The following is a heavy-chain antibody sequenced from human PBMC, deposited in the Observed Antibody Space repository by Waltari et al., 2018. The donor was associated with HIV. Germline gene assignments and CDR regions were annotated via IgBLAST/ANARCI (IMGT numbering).Heavy chain of an antibody. Sequence: EVQLVESGGGLVKPGGSLRLSCAASGFTFSNAWMSWVRQAPGKGLEWVGRIKSKTDGGTTDYAAPVKGRFTISRDYSKNTLYLQMNSLKTEDTAVYYCTPPLTYCGGDCYHFWGQGTLVTVSS. CDR3: TPPLTYCGGDCYHF. CDR2: IKSKTDGGTT. J-gene: IGHJ1*01. V-gene: IGHV3-15*01. D-gene: IGHD2-21*02. CDR1: GFTFSNAW.